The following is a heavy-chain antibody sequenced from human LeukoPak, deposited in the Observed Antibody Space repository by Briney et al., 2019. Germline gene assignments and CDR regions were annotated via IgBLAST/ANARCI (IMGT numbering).Heavy chain of an antibody. CDR2: IIPIFGTA. Sequence: GSSVKVSCKASGGTFSSYAISWVRQAPGQGLEWMGGIIPIFGTANYAQKFQSRVTITTDESTSTAYMELSSLRSEDTAVYYCASSYGDYVNFDYWGQGTLVTVSS. CDR3: ASSYGDYVNFDY. D-gene: IGHD4-17*01. CDR1: GGTFSSYA. J-gene: IGHJ4*02. V-gene: IGHV1-69*05.